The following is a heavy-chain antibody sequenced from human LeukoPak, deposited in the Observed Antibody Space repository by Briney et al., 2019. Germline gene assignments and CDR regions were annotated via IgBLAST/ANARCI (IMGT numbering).Heavy chain of an antibody. J-gene: IGHJ5*02. CDR1: GGSFSGYY. CDR2: INHSGST. D-gene: IGHD3-3*01. Sequence: SETLSLTCAVYGGSFSGYYWSWIRQPPGKGLEWIGEINHSGSTNYNPSLKSRVTVSVDTSKYQFSLKLSSVTAADTAVYYCARTIPNYDFWSGYYMGPSYWFDPWGQGTLVTVSS. V-gene: IGHV4-34*01. CDR3: ARTIPNYDFWSGYYMGPSYWFDP.